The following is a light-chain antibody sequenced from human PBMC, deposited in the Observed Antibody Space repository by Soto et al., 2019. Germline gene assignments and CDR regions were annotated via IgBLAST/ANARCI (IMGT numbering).Light chain of an antibody. CDR3: QQYNSYPLP. J-gene: IGKJ4*01. CDR2: GAS. CDR1: QSVSSNY. V-gene: IGKV3D-7*01. Sequence: IVVTKSPGTLSLSTGERATLSCRTSQSVSSNYLAWYQQKPGQAPRLLIYGASTRATDIPARFSGSGSGTEFTLTISSLQPDDSATYYCQQYNSYPLPFGGGTKVDIK.